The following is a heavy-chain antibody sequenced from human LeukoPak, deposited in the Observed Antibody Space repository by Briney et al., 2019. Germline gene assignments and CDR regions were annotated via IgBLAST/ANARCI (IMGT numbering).Heavy chain of an antibody. CDR1: GFTFNSYE. CDR2: ISSSGSTI. Sequence: GGSLRPSCVASGFTFNSYEMNWVRQAPGKGLEWVAYISSSGSTIYYADSVKGRFTISRDNARNSVFLQMNSLRAEDTAVYYCARGDGGYSYGLPDFWGQGTLVTVSS. V-gene: IGHV3-48*03. J-gene: IGHJ4*02. D-gene: IGHD5-18*01. CDR3: ARGDGGYSYGLPDF.